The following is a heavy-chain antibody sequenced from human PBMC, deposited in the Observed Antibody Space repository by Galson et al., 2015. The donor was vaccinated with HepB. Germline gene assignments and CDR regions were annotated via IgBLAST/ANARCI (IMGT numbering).Heavy chain of an antibody. CDR1: GFTFSNAW. J-gene: IGHJ3*02. D-gene: IGHD6-13*01. V-gene: IGHV3-15*07. CDR2: IKSKTDGGTT. CDR3: TTERIAAAAKRDAFDI. Sequence: SLRLSCAASGFTFSNAWMNWVRQAPGKGLEWVGRIKSKTDGGTTDYAAPVKGRFTISRDDTKNTLYLQMNSLKTEDTDVYYCTTERIAAAAKRDAFDIWGQGTMVTVSS.